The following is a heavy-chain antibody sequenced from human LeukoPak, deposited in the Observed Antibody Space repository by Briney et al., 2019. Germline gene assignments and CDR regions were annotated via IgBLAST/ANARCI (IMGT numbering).Heavy chain of an antibody. CDR3: ARVRPRQPIDY. V-gene: IGHV4-4*07. CDR2: IYTTGNT. J-gene: IGHJ4*02. CDR1: GGSISSYY. D-gene: IGHD6-6*01. Sequence: SETLSLTCSVSGGSISSYYWSWIRQPAGEGREWIGRIYTTGNTDYNPSLKSRVTMSVDTSKNQFSLDLSSVTAADTAVYYCARVRPRQPIDYWGQGTLVTVSS.